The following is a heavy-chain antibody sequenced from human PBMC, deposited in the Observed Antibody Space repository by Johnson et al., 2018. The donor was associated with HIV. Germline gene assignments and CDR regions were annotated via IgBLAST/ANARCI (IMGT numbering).Heavy chain of an antibody. CDR2: ISYDGSNK. CDR1: GFTFNNYA. D-gene: IGHD6-13*01. J-gene: IGHJ3*02. CDR3: AGAGWRQLGEDAVDI. V-gene: IGHV3-30-3*01. Sequence: QVQLVESGGGVVQPGRSLRLSCAASGFTFNNYAMHWVRQAPGKGLEWVAVISYDGSNKYYADSVKGRFTISRDNSKNPVYLQMTSLRAEDTAVYYCAGAGWRQLGEDAVDIWGQGTMVTFAS.